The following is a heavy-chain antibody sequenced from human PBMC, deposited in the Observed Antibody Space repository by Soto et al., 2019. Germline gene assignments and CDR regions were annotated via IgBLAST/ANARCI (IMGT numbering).Heavy chain of an antibody. CDR3: ARIGYCSGGSCSDPYYYYYMDV. CDR2: INHSGST. V-gene: IGHV4-34*01. J-gene: IGHJ6*03. CDR1: GGSFSGYY. D-gene: IGHD2-15*01. Sequence: PSETLSLTCAVYGGSFSGYYWSWIRQPPGKGLEWIGEINHSGSTNYNPSLKSRVTISVDTSKNQFSLKLSSVTAADTAVYYCARIGYCSGGSCSDPYYYYYMDVWGKGTTVTVSS.